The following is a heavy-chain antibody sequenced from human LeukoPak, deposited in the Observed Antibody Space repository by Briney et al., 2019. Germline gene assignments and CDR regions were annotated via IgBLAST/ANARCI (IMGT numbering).Heavy chain of an antibody. Sequence: ASVKVSCKASGYTFTSYGIIWVRQAPGQGLEWMGWISAFTGNTSYAQKVQGRVTMTTDTSTSTAYMQLRSLRSDDTAVYYCARLVTGIPKSTFSDSYYFDYWGQGTLVTVSS. CDR3: ARLVTGIPKSTFSDSYYFDY. CDR2: ISAFTGNT. CDR1: GYTFTSYG. D-gene: IGHD2/OR15-2a*01. V-gene: IGHV1-18*01. J-gene: IGHJ4*02.